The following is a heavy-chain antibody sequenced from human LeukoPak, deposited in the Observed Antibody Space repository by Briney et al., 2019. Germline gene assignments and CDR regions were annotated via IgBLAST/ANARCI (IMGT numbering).Heavy chain of an antibody. CDR1: GFTFSSYS. V-gene: IGHV3-66*04. J-gene: IGHJ4*02. D-gene: IGHD5-12*01. Sequence: GGSLRLSCAASGFTFSSYSMNWVRQAPGKGLEWVSLIYSGGTTYYADSVKGRFTISRDNSKNTVHLQMNNLRAEDTAVYYCARHGYSGYGGFDYWGQGTLVTVSS. CDR2: IYSGGTT. CDR3: ARHGYSGYGGFDY.